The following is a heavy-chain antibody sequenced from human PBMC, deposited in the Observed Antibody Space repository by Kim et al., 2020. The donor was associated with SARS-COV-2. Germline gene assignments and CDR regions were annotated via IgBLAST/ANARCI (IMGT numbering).Heavy chain of an antibody. V-gene: IGHV3-53*01. Sequence: GGSLRLSCAASGFTVSSNYMSWVRQAPGKGLEWVSVIYSGGSTYYADSVKGRFTISRDNSKNTLYLQMNSLRAEDTAVYYCARVYTPPAYYFDYWGQGTLVTVSS. CDR3: ARVYTPPAYYFDY. D-gene: IGHD2-2*02. J-gene: IGHJ4*02. CDR1: GFTVSSNY. CDR2: IYSGGST.